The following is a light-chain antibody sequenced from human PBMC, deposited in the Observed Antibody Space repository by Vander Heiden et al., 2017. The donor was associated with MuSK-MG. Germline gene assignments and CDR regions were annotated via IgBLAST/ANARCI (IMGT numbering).Light chain of an antibody. CDR1: NIGSKS. J-gene: IGLJ3*02. CDR2: YDR. CDR3: QVWDSSSDHSIV. Sequence: SYVLTQPPSVSVAPGKTARITCGGNNIGSKSVHWYQQKPGQATVLVIYYDRDRPSGSPARFSGSNSGNTATLTISRVDAGEEADYYCQVWDSSSDHSIVFGGGTKLTVL. V-gene: IGLV3-21*04.